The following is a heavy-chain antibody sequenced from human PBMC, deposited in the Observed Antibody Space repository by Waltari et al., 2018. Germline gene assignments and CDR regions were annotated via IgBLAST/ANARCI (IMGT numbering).Heavy chain of an antibody. D-gene: IGHD3-3*01. Sequence: QVQLQQRGPGLLGPSETLSLTCAVYGASFSDYSWGWVRQPPGKGLEWIGQIRHPGSTNYNPSLKSRVTISIDTPRSQFSLRLSSVTAADTALYFCTRGGNYDFWSHRPFVDPWGQGTLVTVSS. CDR1: GASFSDYS. J-gene: IGHJ5*02. V-gene: IGHV4-34*01. CDR3: TRGGNYDFWSHRPFVDP. CDR2: IRHPGST.